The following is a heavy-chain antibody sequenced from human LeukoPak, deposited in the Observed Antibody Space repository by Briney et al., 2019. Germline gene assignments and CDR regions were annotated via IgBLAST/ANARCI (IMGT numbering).Heavy chain of an antibody. V-gene: IGHV4-4*07. D-gene: IGHD3-10*01. CDR3: ARSAMVPGGGPFDY. J-gene: IGHJ4*02. CDR1: GGSISSYY. Sequence: NPSQTLSLTCTVSGGSISSYYWSWIRQPAGKGLEWIGRIYTSGSTNYNPSLKSRVTMSVDTSKNQFSLKLSSVTAADTAVYYCARSAMVPGGGPFDYWGQGTLVTVSS. CDR2: IYTSGST.